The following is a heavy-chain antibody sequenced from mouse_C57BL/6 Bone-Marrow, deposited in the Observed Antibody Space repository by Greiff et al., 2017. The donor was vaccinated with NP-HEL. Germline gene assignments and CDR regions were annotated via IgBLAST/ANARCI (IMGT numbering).Heavy chain of an antibody. CDR1: GYTFTDYY. Sequence: VQLQQSGAELVRPGASVKLSCKASGYTFTDYYINWVKQRPGQGLEWIARIYPGSGNTYYNEKFKGKATLTAEKSSSTAYMQLSSLTSEDSAVYFCARSLYYYGSSYYFDYWGQGTTLTVSS. CDR3: ARSLYYYGSSYYFDY. CDR2: IYPGSGNT. J-gene: IGHJ2*01. D-gene: IGHD1-1*01. V-gene: IGHV1-76*01.